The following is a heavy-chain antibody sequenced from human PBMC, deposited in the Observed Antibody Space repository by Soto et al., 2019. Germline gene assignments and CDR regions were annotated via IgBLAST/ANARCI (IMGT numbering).Heavy chain of an antibody. D-gene: IGHD2-21*02. CDR2: IYYSGST. J-gene: IGHJ5*02. V-gene: IGHV4-39*01. CDR3: ARHAYCGGDCYIGWFDP. Sequence: SETLSLTCTVSGGSISSSSYYWGWIRQPPGKGLEWIGSIYYSGSTYYNPSLKSRVTISVDTSKNQFSLKLSSVTAADTAVYYCARHAYCGGDCYIGWFDPWGQGTLVTVSS. CDR1: GGSISSSSYY.